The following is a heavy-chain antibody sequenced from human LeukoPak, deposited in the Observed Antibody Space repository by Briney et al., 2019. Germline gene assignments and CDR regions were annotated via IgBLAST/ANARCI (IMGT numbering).Heavy chain of an antibody. CDR2: IYHSGST. CDR3: ARSGGEVDYVWGSYPLLFDY. V-gene: IGHV4-4*02. J-gene: IGHJ4*02. D-gene: IGHD3-16*01. Sequence: SQTLSLTCAVSGGSISSSNWWSWVRQPPGKGLEWIGEIYHSGSTNYNPSLKSRVTISVDNSKNQFSLKLSSLTAADTAVYYCARSGGEVDYVWGSYPLLFDYWGQGTLVTVSS. CDR1: GGSISSSNW.